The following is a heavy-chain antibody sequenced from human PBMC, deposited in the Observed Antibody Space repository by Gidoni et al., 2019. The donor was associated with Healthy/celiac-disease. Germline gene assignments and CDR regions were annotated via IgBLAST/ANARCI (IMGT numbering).Heavy chain of an antibody. Sequence: QVQLVQSGAEVKKPGSSVQFSCKASGGTFSSYSISWVRQAPGQGLEWMGRIIPILGIANYAQKSQGRVTITEDKSTSTTYMELSSLRSEDTAVYYCAREPSNYYDRSGYYGMDVWGQGTTVTVSS. J-gene: IGHJ6*02. CDR3: AREPSNYYDRSGYYGMDV. V-gene: IGHV1-69*04. CDR2: IIPILGIA. CDR1: GGTFSSYS. D-gene: IGHD3-22*01.